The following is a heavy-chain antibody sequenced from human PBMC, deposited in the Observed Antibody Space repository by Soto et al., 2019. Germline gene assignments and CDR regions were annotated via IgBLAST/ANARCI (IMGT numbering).Heavy chain of an antibody. Sequence: PGGSLRLCCAASGFTFSSYEMNWVRQAPGKGLEWVSYISSSGSTIYYADSVKGRFTISRDNAKNSLYLQMNSLRAEDTAVYYCAREGWIAVSVTEVGDYYYGMDVWGKGPTVTVSS. J-gene: IGHJ6*04. D-gene: IGHD6-19*01. V-gene: IGHV3-48*03. CDR3: AREGWIAVSVTEVGDYYYGMDV. CDR2: ISSSGSTI. CDR1: GFTFSSYE.